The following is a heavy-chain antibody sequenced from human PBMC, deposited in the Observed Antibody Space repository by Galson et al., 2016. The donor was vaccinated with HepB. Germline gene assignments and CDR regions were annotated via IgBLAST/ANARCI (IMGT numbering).Heavy chain of an antibody. D-gene: IGHD5-12*01. CDR1: GYTFTSYA. V-gene: IGHV7-4-1*02. CDR3: ARGHIVATVDYYYYGLDV. CDR2: INTNTGNP. Sequence: SVKVSCKASGYTFTSYAMNWVRQAPGQGLEWMGWINTNTGNPTYAQGFTGRFVFSLDTSVSTAYLQISSLKAEDTAVYYCARGHIVATVDYYYYGLDVWGQGTTVTVSS. J-gene: IGHJ6*02.